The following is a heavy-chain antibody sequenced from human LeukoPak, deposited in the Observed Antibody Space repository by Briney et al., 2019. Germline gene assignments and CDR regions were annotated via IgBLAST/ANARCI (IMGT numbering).Heavy chain of an antibody. Sequence: PSETLSPTCTVSGSSISPYHWSWIRQPPGKGLEWIAQIYYTGRADYNPSLKSRVTISVDTSNNHVSLKVSSVTAADTAVYYCARHSRYYYYGKDVWGQGTTVTVSS. V-gene: IGHV4-59*08. J-gene: IGHJ6*02. CDR1: GSSISPYH. CDR3: ARHSRYYYYGKDV. CDR2: IYYTGRA.